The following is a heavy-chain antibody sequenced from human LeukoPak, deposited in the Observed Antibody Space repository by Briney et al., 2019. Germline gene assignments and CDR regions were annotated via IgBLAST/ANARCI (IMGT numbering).Heavy chain of an antibody. J-gene: IGHJ4*02. CDR1: EFTFSRYW. D-gene: IGHD6-13*01. CDR3: ARSSTWYDY. CDR2: ITSDGSST. Sequence: GGPLRLSCAASEFTFSRYWMHWVRQAPGKGLVWVSRITSDGSSTIYADSVKGRFTISRDNAKNTLYLQMNSLRAEDTAVYYCARSSTWYDYWGQGTLVTVSS. V-gene: IGHV3-74*01.